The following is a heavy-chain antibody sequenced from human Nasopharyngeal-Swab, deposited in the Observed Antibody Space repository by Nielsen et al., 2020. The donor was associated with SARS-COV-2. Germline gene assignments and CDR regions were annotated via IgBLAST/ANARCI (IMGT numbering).Heavy chain of an antibody. Sequence: SGPTLVKPTQTLTLTCTFSGFSLSTGAMCVSWIRQPPGKALEWLARIDWDDDKYYSTSLKTRLTISKDTSKNQVVLTMTNMDPVDTATYYCARNINDYGDYHGVLDIWGQGTMVTVSS. CDR2: IDWDDDK. V-gene: IGHV2-70*11. D-gene: IGHD4-17*01. CDR3: ARNINDYGDYHGVLDI. CDR1: GFSLSTGAMC. J-gene: IGHJ3*02.